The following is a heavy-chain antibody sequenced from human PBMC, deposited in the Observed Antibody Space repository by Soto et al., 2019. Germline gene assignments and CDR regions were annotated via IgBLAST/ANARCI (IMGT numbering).Heavy chain of an antibody. D-gene: IGHD6-19*01. CDR2: ISGSGGSP. CDR1: GFTFNSYT. V-gene: IGHV3-23*01. J-gene: IGHJ5*02. CDR3: ARDYIGYSSGWYGDLYNWFDP. Sequence: GGSPRLSCAASGFTFNSYTMAWVGQAPGKGLEWVSSISGSGGSPSYADSVQGRFTISRDNSRNTLYLQMNSLRAEDTAVYYCARDYIGYSSGWYGDLYNWFDPWGQGTLVTVSS.